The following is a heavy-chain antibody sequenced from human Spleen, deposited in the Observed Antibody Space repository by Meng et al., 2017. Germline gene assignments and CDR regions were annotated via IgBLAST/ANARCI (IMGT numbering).Heavy chain of an antibody. V-gene: IGHV3-69-1*01. CDR3: AKAIHGSTWFDAFAI. D-gene: IGHD6-6*01. Sequence: GESLKISCAASGFIFSDYYMNWVRQAPGKGLEWVSSISSSSTIYYADSVKGRFTISRDNAKNSLYLQMNSLRAEDTAIYYCAKAIHGSTWFDAFAIWGHGTMVTVSS. CDR1: GFIFSDYY. J-gene: IGHJ3*02. CDR2: ISSSSTI.